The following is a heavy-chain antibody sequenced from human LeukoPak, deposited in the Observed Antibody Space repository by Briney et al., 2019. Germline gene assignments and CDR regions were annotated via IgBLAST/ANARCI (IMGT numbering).Heavy chain of an antibody. V-gene: IGHV4-4*07. CDR1: GGSISSYY. Sequence: SETLSLTCTVSGGSISSYYWSWIRQPAGKGLEWIGRIYTSGSTNYNPSLKSRVTISVDTSKNQFSLKLSSVTAADTAVYYCARVVVPAAHNWFDPWGQGTLVTVSS. J-gene: IGHJ5*02. CDR3: ARVVVPAAHNWFDP. D-gene: IGHD2-2*01. CDR2: IYTSGST.